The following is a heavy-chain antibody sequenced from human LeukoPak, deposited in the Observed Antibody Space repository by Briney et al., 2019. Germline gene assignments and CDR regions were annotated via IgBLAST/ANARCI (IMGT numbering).Heavy chain of an antibody. CDR3: ARQAPTIVVVVAAIMDV. J-gene: IGHJ6*03. D-gene: IGHD2-15*01. CDR2: INPNSGGT. V-gene: IGHV1-2*02. CDR1: GYTFTGYY. Sequence: ASVKVSCKASGYTFTGYYMHWVRQAPGQGLEWMGWINPNSGGTNYAQKFQGRVTMTRDTSISTAYMELSRLRSDDTAVYYCARQAPTIVVVVAAIMDVWDKGTTVTVSS.